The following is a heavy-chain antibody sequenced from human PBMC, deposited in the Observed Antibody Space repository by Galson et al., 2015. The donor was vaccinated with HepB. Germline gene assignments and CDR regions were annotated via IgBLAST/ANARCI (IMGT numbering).Heavy chain of an antibody. CDR2: INTNTGNP. J-gene: IGHJ6*02. V-gene: IGHV7-4-1*02. D-gene: IGHD1-26*01. CDR1: GYTFSRHG. CDR3: ARDDSGSYRYGMDV. Sequence: SVKVSCKASGYTFSRHGINWVRQAPGQGLEWMGWINTNTGNPTYAQGFTGRFVFSLDTSVRTAYVQITSLKTEDTAVYYCARDDSGSYRYGMDVWGQGTMVIVS.